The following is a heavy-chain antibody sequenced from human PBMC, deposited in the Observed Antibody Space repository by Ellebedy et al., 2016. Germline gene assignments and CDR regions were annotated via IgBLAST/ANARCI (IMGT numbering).Heavy chain of an antibody. D-gene: IGHD6-19*01. CDR2: MYYSGST. CDR3: VRQPPSSGWYGDYFDY. Sequence: SETLSLTCTVSGGSIRTYYWSWIRQPPGKGLEWIGYMYYSGSTSYNPSLKSRVTISADTSKNQFSLKLSSVTATDTAVFYSVRQPPSSGWYGDYFDYWGQGALVTVSS. CDR1: GGSIRTYY. J-gene: IGHJ4*02. V-gene: IGHV4-59*08.